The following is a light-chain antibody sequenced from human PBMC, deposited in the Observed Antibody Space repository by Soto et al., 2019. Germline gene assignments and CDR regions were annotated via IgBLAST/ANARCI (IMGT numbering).Light chain of an antibody. CDR2: SNN. V-gene: IGLV1-44*01. J-gene: IGLJ2*01. CDR3: AAWDDSLNGVV. Sequence: QSVLTQPPSASGTPGQRITISCSGSSSNIGSNTVNWYQQLPGTAAKLLIYSNNQRPSGVAARFSGSKSGASASLAISGVQSEDEEDYYCAAWDDSLNGVVFGGGTQLTVL. CDR1: SSNIGSNT.